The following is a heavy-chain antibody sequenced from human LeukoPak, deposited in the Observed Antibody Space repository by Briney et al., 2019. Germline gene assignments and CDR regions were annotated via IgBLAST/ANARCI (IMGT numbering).Heavy chain of an antibody. J-gene: IGHJ5*02. CDR2: IKSKTDGGTR. CDR1: TFTFNNAW. CDR3: TSGRGFYYDT. D-gene: IGHD3-22*01. V-gene: IGHV3-15*07. Sequence: GGSLRLSCAASTFTFNNAWVNWVRQAPGKGLEWVGRIKSKTDGGTRDYAAPVKGRFTISRDDSTNTLYLQMNSLTTEDTAVYYCTSGRGFYYDTWDQGTLVTVSS.